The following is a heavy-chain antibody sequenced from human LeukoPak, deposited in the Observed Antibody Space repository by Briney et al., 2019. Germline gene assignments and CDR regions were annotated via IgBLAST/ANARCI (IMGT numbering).Heavy chain of an antibody. CDR1: GYTFTGYY. D-gene: IGHD2-2*01. J-gene: IGHJ5*02. CDR3: ASLTPDIVVVPAAMDWFDP. Sequence: ASVKVSCKASGYTFTGYYVHWVRQAPGQGLEWMGWINPNSGGTNYAQKFQGRVTMTRDTSISTAYMELSRLRSDDTAVYYCASLTPDIVVVPAAMDWFDPWGQGTLVTVSS. CDR2: INPNSGGT. V-gene: IGHV1-2*02.